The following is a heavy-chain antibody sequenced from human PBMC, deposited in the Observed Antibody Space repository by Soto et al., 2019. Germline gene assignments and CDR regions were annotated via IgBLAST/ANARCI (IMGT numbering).Heavy chain of an antibody. CDR3: ARYFSGRLQGTFDY. CDR1: GYSFTNYW. V-gene: IGHV5-51*01. D-gene: IGHD6-19*01. CDR2: IYPRDSDT. Sequence: GQSLKNSCKGSGYSFTNYWIGWVRQMPGKGLEWMGIIYPRDSDTRYSPSFQGQVTISADKSINTAYLQWSSLKASDTAMYYCARYFSGRLQGTFDYWGQATLVTVSS. J-gene: IGHJ4*02.